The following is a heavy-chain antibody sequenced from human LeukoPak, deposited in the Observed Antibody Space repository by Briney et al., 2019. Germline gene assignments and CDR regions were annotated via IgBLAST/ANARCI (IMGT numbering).Heavy chain of an antibody. J-gene: IGHJ6*03. CDR3: ASVTYGDYYYYYMDV. Sequence: SETLSLTCTVSGGSISSYYWSWIRQPPGKGLEWIGYIYYSGSTNYNPSLKSRVTISVDTSKNQFSLKLSSVTAADTAVYYCASVTYGDYYYYYMDVWGKGTTVTVSS. D-gene: IGHD4-17*01. CDR2: IYYSGST. CDR1: GGSISSYY. V-gene: IGHV4-59*01.